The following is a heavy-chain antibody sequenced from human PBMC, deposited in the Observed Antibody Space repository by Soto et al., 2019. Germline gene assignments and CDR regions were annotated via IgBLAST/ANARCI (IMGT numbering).Heavy chain of an antibody. CDR1: GGSFSGYY. D-gene: IGHD1-26*01. Sequence: SETLSLTCAVYGGSFSGYYWSWIRQPPGKGPEWIGEINHSGSTNYNPSLKSRVTISVDTSKNQFSLKLSSVTAADTAVYYCARWDEWGQGTLVTVSS. CDR3: ARWDE. CDR2: INHSGST. J-gene: IGHJ4*02. V-gene: IGHV4-34*01.